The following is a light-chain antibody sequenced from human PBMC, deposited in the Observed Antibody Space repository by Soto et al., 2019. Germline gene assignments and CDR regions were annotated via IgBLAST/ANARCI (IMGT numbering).Light chain of an antibody. J-gene: IGLJ3*02. CDR2: EVN. V-gene: IGLV2-8*01. CDR1: SSDVGGYNY. Sequence: QSVLTQPPSASGSPGQSVTISCTGTSSDVGGYNYVSWYQQHPGKAPKVMIYEVNKRPSGVPDRFSSSKSGNTASLTVSGLQAEDEADYFCKSYTGINNWVFGGGTKVTVL. CDR3: KSYTGINNWV.